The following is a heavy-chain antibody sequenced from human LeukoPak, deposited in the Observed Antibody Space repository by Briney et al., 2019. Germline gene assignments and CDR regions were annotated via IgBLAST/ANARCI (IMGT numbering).Heavy chain of an antibody. CDR2: IWYDGTNK. D-gene: IGHD1-1*01. CDR3: ARDPVQAGTTTPN. Sequence: VIWYDGTNKYYADSVKGRFTISRDNSKNTLYLQMNSLRPEDTAVYYCARDPVQAGTTTPNWGQGTLVTVSS. J-gene: IGHJ4*02. V-gene: IGHV3-33*01.